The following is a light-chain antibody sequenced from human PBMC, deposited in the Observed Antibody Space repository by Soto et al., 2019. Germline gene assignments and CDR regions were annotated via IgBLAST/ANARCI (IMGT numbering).Light chain of an antibody. CDR2: GAS. J-gene: IGKJ5*01. CDR3: QQSYRTPT. V-gene: IGKV3-20*01. Sequence: EIVLTQSPGTLSLSPGERATFSCRASQSVSSSYIAWYQQKRGQAPRRLIYGASTLQSGVPSRFSGSGSGTDYTLTISSLQPEDFATYYCQQSYRTPTFGQGTRLEIK. CDR1: QSVSSSY.